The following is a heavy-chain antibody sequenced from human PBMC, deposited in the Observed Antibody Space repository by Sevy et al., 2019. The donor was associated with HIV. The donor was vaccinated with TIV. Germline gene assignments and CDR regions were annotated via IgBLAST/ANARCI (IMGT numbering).Heavy chain of an antibody. V-gene: IGHV3-33*01. D-gene: IGHD4-4*01. J-gene: IGHJ4*02. CDR3: ARDKDYSNYLPDY. CDR1: GFTFSSHG. CDR2: IWYDGSNK. Sequence: GGSLRLSCSASGFTFSSHGMHWVRQAPGKGLEWVVVIWYDGSNKYYADSVKGRFTISRDNSKSTLFLQINSLRAEDTAVYFCARDKDYSNYLPDYWGQGTLVTVSS.